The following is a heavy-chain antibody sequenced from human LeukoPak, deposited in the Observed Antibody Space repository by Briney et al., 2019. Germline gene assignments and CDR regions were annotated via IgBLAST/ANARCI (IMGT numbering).Heavy chain of an antibody. D-gene: IGHD4-17*01. CDR2: IRYNGDA. CDR1: GDTIGSFY. J-gene: IGHJ4*02. CDR3: AREGRYGDFSTVDS. Sequence: SETLSLTCSVSGDTIGSFYWNWFRQPPGKGLEWIGYIRYNGDAKYNSSLESRVTLSVDTPKNQFSLKVISVTAADTAIYFCAREGRYGDFSTVDSWGQGSQVTVSS. V-gene: IGHV4-59*01.